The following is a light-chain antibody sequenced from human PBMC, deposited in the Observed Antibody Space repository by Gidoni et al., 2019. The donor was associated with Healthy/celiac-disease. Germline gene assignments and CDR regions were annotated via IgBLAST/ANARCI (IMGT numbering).Light chain of an antibody. V-gene: IGLV2-23*02. CDR2: EVS. J-gene: IGLJ1*01. CDR1: SSDVGSYNL. Sequence: QSALTQPASVSGAPGQAITISCTGTSSDVGSYNLVSWYQQHPGKAPKLMIYEVSKRPSGVSNRFSGSKSGNTASLTISGLQAEDDADYYCCSYAGSNVFGTGTKVTVL. CDR3: CSYAGSNV.